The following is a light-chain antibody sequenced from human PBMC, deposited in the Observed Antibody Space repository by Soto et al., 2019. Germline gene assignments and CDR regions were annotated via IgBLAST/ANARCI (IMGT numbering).Light chain of an antibody. Sequence: QSALTQPASVSGSPGQSITISCTGTSSDVGGYNYVSWYQQHPGKAPKLMIYEVNNRPSGVSIRFSGSKSGNTASLTISGLQAEDEADYYCSSYTTSNTYVFGSGTKLTVL. CDR1: SSDVGGYNY. V-gene: IGLV2-14*01. CDR2: EVN. J-gene: IGLJ1*01. CDR3: SSYTTSNTYV.